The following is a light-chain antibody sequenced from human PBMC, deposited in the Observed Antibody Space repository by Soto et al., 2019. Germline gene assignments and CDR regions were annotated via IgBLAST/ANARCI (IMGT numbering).Light chain of an antibody. CDR2: AAS. V-gene: IGKV3-15*01. CDR3: QQYKDWPLT. Sequence: EIVLTPSPATLSVSPGERATLFCRASQSVSSTLAWYQQKPGQAPRLLIYAASTRATGFPARFSGSGSGTEFTLTISSLQSEDFAVYYCQQYKDWPLTFGGGTKVDIK. J-gene: IGKJ4*01. CDR1: QSVSST.